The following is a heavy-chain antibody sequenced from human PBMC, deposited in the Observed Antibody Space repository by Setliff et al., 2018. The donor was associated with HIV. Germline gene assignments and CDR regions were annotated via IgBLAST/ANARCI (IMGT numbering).Heavy chain of an antibody. CDR1: GGSISSGSHY. D-gene: IGHD2-2*01. J-gene: IGHJ4*02. V-gene: IGHV4-39*01. CDR3: ARHVLPGANFDS. CDR2: MYYSGTT. Sequence: PSETLSLTCAVSGGSISSGSHYWGWIRQSPGKGLEWIGSMYYSGTTHYNPSLKSRVTMSADTPKNQLSLRLRSVTAADTAVYFCARHVLPGANFDSWGQGTLVTVSS.